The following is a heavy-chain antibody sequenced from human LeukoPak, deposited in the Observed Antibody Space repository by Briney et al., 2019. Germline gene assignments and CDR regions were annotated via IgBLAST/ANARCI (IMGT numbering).Heavy chain of an antibody. CDR2: ISYSGST. D-gene: IGHD2/OR15-2a*01. J-gene: IGHJ6*03. Sequence: PSETLSLTCTVSGASISNYYWNWIRQPPGKGLEWIGYISYSGSTKYNPSLKSRVTISVNTSKNQFSLKLSSVTAADTAVYYCARSFNYYYYYMDVWGEGTTVTVSS. CDR3: ARSFNYYYYYMDV. CDR1: GASISNYY. V-gene: IGHV4-59*01.